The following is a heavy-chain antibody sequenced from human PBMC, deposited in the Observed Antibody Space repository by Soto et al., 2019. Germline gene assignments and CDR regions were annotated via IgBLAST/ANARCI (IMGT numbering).Heavy chain of an antibody. CDR2: ISSSSSTI. CDR3: ASEDIVVVPAAASGYYYMDV. CDR1: GFTFSSYS. D-gene: IGHD2-2*01. J-gene: IGHJ6*03. V-gene: IGHV3-48*01. Sequence: GGSLRLSCAASGFTFSSYSMNWVRQAPGKGLEWVSYISSSSSTIYYADSVKGRFTISRDNAKNSLYLQMNSLRAEDTAVYYCASEDIVVVPAAASGYYYMDVWGKGTTVTVSS.